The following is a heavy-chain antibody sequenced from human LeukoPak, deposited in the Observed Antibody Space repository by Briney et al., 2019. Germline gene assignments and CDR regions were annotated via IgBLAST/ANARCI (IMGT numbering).Heavy chain of an antibody. D-gene: IGHD6-13*01. CDR2: IYSGGST. CDR1: GFTVSSNY. J-gene: IGHJ4*02. V-gene: IGHV3-53*01. CDR3: ARGLLAAALDY. Sequence: GGSLRLSCAASGFTVSSNYMSWVRQAPGKGLEWVSVIYSGGSTYYADSVKGRFTISRDNSKNTLYLRMNSLRAEDTAVYYCARGLLAAALDYWGQGTLVTVSS.